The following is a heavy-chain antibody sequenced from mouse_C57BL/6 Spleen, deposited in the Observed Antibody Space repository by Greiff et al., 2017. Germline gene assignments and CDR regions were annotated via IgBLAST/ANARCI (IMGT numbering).Heavy chain of an antibody. V-gene: IGHV2-9*01. D-gene: IGHD2-1*01. J-gene: IGHJ3*01. CDR3: AKQYGNYGAWFAY. CDR1: GFSLTSYG. CDR2: IWGGGST. Sequence: VMLVESGPGLVAPSQSLSITCTVSGFSLTSYGVDWVRQPPGKGLEWLGVIWGGGSTSYNSAPMSRLSISKENSKSQVILKMNSLQTDDTAMYYCAKQYGNYGAWFAYWGQGTLVTVSA.